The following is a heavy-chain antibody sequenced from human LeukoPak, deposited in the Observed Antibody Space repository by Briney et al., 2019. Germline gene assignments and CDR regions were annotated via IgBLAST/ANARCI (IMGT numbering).Heavy chain of an antibody. V-gene: IGHV3-23*01. CDR1: GFSFSSYG. CDR3: AKDGMYSSSSSYYFDY. CDR2: ISGSGGST. J-gene: IGHJ4*02. D-gene: IGHD6-6*01. Sequence: GGSLRLSCAASGFSFSSYGMSWVRQAPGKGLEWVSAISGSGGSTYYADSVKGRFTISRDNSKNTLYLQMNSLRAEDTALYYCAKDGMYSSSSSYYFDYWGQGTLVTVSS.